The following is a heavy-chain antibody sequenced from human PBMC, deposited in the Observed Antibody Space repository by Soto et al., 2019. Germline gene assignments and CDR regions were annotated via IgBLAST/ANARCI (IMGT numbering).Heavy chain of an antibody. J-gene: IGHJ6*02. Sequence: GASVKVSCKASGYSFTDYHIHWVRQAPGQGLEWLGRINPKSGGSSTAQKFQGWVTMTTDTSISTASMELTRLTSDDTAIYYCARGDSTDCSNGVCSFFYNHDMDVWGQGTTVTVSS. V-gene: IGHV1-2*04. CDR3: ARGDSTDCSNGVCSFFYNHDMDV. CDR2: INPKSGGS. CDR1: GYSFTDYH. D-gene: IGHD2-8*01.